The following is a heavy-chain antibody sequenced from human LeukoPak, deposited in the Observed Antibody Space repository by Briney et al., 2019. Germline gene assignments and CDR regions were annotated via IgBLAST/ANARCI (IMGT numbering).Heavy chain of an antibody. Sequence: VSVKVSCKASGYTFTTYDITWVRQATGQGLEWMGWMNPNSGDTAYAQKFQGRVAMTRDTSISTAYMELSSLRSEDTAVYYCARGLGDYYDTSDYYYAVPAHWGQGTLVTVSS. CDR3: ARGLGDYYDTSDYYYAVPAH. CDR1: GYTFTTYD. J-gene: IGHJ4*02. D-gene: IGHD3-22*01. CDR2: MNPNSGDT. V-gene: IGHV1-8*01.